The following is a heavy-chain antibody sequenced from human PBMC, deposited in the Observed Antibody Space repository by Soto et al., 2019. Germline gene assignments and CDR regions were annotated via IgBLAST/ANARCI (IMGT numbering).Heavy chain of an antibody. J-gene: IGHJ5*01. D-gene: IGHD1-7*01. V-gene: IGHV4-4*02. CDR1: VCSFSSNNW. CDR2: IYRTWST. Sequence: SETLSLTCAFSVCSFSSNNWCSCVRQPPGQWLECIEEIYRTWSTNYNTSLKSRVNISLYKSENQFSLKVTSLTAADTAVYYCVRTQKGTSIESWGPGTLVAVSS. CDR3: VRTQKGTSIES.